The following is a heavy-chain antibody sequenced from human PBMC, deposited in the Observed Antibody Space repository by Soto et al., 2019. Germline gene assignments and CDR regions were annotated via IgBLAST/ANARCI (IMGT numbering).Heavy chain of an antibody. V-gene: IGHV4-31*03. CDR2: MYHSGNT. Sequence: SETLTLTCTVSGASITSDDFYCSWIRPHPGKGLEWIGYMYHSGNTYYNPSLRGRLTMSLDTSKNQFSLKLTSVTAADTAVYYCVKYYYDSSGLNWFDPWGPGTLVTVSS. CDR1: GASITSDDFY. D-gene: IGHD3-22*01. J-gene: IGHJ5*02. CDR3: VKYYYDSSGLNWFDP.